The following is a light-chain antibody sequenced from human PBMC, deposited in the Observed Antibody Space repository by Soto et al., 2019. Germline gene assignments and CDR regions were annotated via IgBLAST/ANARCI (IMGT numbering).Light chain of an antibody. J-gene: IGLJ1*01. CDR3: QSYDGSLSGYV. CDR2: GNN. V-gene: IGLV1-40*01. Sequence: QSVLTQPPSVSGAPGQWVTISCTGSSSNFGAGFPVLWYQQVPGTAPKLVIYGNNNRPSGVPDRFSGSKSGTAASLAITGLQAEDEADYYCQSYDGSLSGYVFGTGTKLTVL. CDR1: SSNFGAGFP.